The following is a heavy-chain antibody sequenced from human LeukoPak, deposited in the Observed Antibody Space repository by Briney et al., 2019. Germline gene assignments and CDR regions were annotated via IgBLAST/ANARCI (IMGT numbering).Heavy chain of an antibody. V-gene: IGHV4-59*01. CDR1: GGSISTYY. J-gene: IGHJ4*02. CDR2: IYYSGST. Sequence: SETLSLTCTVSGGSISTYYWSWIRQPPGKGLEWIGYIYYSGSTSYNPSLKSRVTISVDTSKNQFSLKLSSVTAADTAVYYCARDPGYSSGLAYDYWGQGTLVTVSS. CDR3: ARDPGYSSGLAYDY. D-gene: IGHD6-19*01.